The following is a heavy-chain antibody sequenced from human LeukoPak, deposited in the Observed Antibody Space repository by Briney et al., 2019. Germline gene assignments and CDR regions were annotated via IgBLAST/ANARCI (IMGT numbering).Heavy chain of an antibody. J-gene: IGHJ4*02. Sequence: PGGSLTLSCTVSGCTFSRDGLCWGRQAQGQGLGWVGNMKQDGSEKSYVDSVKGRLTISRDNDKNSLYLQMNSLRAEDTAVYYCARDGSGTAAAGSVRSDYWGQGTLVTGSS. CDR2: MKQDGSEK. V-gene: IGHV3-7*04. CDR1: GCTFSRDG. D-gene: IGHD6-13*01. CDR3: ARDGSGTAAAGSVRSDY.